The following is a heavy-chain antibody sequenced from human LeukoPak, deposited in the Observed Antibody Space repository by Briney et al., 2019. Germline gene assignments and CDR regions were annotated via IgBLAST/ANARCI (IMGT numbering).Heavy chain of an antibody. CDR1: GYTFTTYD. Sequence: GASVKVSCKASGYTFTTYDINWVRQATGQGLEWMGWMNPNSGNTGYAQKFQGRVTITRDTSASTAYMELSSLRSEDTAVYYCARGRCVGSTNCYYFDPWGQGPLVTVSS. D-gene: IGHD2-2*01. CDR3: ARGRCVGSTNCYYFDP. J-gene: IGHJ4*02. CDR2: MNPNSGNT. V-gene: IGHV1-8*01.